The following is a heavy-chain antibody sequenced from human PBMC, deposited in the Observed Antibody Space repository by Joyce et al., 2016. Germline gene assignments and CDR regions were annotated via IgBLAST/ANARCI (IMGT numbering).Heavy chain of an antibody. CDR1: GFIFTTYY. Sequence: QVRLVQSGAGVKKPGSSVKISCKASGFIFTTYYIHWVRQAPGQGLEWMGIITPSVGHTTYAQKFQGRVTMTRDTSTSTVFMELSSLRSEDTAVYYCASSEDYGDWFDPWGQGTLVTVSS. V-gene: IGHV1-46*01. D-gene: IGHD4-17*01. CDR2: ITPSVGHT. J-gene: IGHJ5*02. CDR3: ASSEDYGDWFDP.